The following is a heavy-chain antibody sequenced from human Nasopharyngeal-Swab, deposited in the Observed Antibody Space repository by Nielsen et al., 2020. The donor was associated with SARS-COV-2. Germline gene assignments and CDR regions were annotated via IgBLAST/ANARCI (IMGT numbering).Heavy chain of an antibody. J-gene: IGHJ5*02. CDR2: ISSSSSTI. CDR1: GFTFSSYS. D-gene: IGHD3-22*01. V-gene: IGHV3-48*02. CDR3: ARGGYYDNWFDP. Sequence: GESLKISCAASGFTFSSYSMNWVRQAPGKGLEWVSHISSSSSTIYYADSVKGRFTISRDNAKNSLYLQMNSLRDEDTAVYYCARGGYYDNWFDPWGQGTLVTVSS.